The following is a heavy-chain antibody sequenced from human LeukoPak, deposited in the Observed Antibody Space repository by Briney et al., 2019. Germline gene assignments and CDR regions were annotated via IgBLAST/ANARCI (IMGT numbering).Heavy chain of an antibody. CDR1: GGSISSGDFY. D-gene: IGHD6-19*01. CDR3: ARGPSYRNGWGWFDP. J-gene: IGHJ5*02. Sequence: SQTLSLTCTVSGGSISSGDFYWSWIRQPPGKRLEWIGYIYYRGNTSYNPSLRSRLTISVDTFKNQFSLKLNSLTVADTAAYYCARGPSYRNGWGWFDPWGQGTPVSVSS. V-gene: IGHV4-30-4*01. CDR2: IYYRGNT.